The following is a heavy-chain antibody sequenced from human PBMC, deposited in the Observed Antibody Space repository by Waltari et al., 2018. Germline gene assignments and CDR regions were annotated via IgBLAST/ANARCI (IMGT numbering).Heavy chain of an antibody. J-gene: IGHJ4*02. V-gene: IGHV4-38-2*01. CDR2: IYHSGST. D-gene: IGHD3-22*01. CDR3: ARQSITMIVVVIPYFDY. CDR1: GYSISSGYY. Sequence: QVQLQESGPGLVKPSETLSLTCAVSGYSISSGYYWGWIRQPPGKGLGWIGSIYHSGSTYDNPSLKSRVTIAVDTSKNQFSLKLSSVTAADTAVYYCARQSITMIVVVIPYFDYWGQGTLVTVAS.